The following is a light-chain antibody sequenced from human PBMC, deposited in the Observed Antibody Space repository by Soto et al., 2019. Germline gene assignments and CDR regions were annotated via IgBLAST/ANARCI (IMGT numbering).Light chain of an antibody. CDR2: DTS. Sequence: LTQSPAILSLSPGEKATLSCTASQSVDSYMAWYQQRPGQPPRLLIHDTSHRASGVPARFRGSGSGTDFPPTITSLEPEDFAVYFCQQRRNWVSFGPGTRV. CDR3: QQRRNWVS. V-gene: IGKV3-11*01. J-gene: IGKJ3*01. CDR1: QSVDSY.